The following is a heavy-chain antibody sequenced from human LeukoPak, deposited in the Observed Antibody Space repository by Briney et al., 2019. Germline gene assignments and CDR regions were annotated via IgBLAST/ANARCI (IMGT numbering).Heavy chain of an antibody. CDR1: GFTFSSYS. CDR3: ARDSYDSPGAGY. J-gene: IGHJ4*02. V-gene: IGHV3-21*01. D-gene: IGHD3-22*01. Sequence: PGGSLRLSCAASGFTFSSYSMNWVRQAPGKGLEWVSSISSSSSYIYYADSVKGRFTISRDNAKNSLYLQMNSLRAEDTAVYYCARDSYDSPGAGYWGQGTLVTASS. CDR2: ISSSSSYI.